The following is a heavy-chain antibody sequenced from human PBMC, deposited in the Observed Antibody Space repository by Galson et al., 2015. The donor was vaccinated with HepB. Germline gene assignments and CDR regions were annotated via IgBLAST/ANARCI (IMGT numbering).Heavy chain of an antibody. CDR1: GLPFSNYW. CDR3: ARGSWFDP. V-gene: IGHV3-7*03. CDR2: INEDGSEK. J-gene: IGHJ5*02. Sequence: SLRISSAASGLPFSNYWMNWVRQAPGKGLEWVANINEDGSEKYYVDSVKGRFTISRDNAKNSMYLQMNSLRVEETAVYYCARGSWFDPWGQGTLVTVSS.